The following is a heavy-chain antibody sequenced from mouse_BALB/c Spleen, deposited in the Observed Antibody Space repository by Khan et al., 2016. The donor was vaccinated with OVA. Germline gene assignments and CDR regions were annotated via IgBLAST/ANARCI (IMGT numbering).Heavy chain of an antibody. CDR3: SRSGTISTVVITDFDY. J-gene: IGHJ2*01. V-gene: IGHV3-2*02. CDR2: IKYSGNT. Sequence: EVQLQESGPGLVKPSQSLSLTCTVTGYSITSDYAWNWIRQFPGNKLGWMGYIKYSGNTSYNPSLKSRFSITRNTSTNPFFLQLSSVTTEDTATYYGSRSGTISTVVITDFDYWGQGTTLTVSS. D-gene: IGHD1-1*01. CDR1: GYSITSDYA.